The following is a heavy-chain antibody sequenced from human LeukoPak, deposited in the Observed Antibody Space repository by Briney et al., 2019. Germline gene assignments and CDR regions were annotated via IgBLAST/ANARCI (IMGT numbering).Heavy chain of an antibody. CDR3: ARPRGRGSGWGGWYFDL. Sequence: GASVKVSCKASGYTFTSYAMHWVRQAPGQRLEWMGWINAVNGNTKYSQKFQGRVTITRDTSASTAYVELSSLRSEDTAVYHCARPRGRGSGWGGWYFDLWGRGTLVTVSS. CDR2: INAVNGNT. CDR1: GYTFTSYA. D-gene: IGHD6-19*01. J-gene: IGHJ2*01. V-gene: IGHV1-3*01.